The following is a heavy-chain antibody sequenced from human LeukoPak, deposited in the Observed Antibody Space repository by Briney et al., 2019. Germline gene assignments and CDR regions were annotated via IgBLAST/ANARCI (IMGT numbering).Heavy chain of an antibody. CDR2: IIPIFGTA. CDR3: AVRGYSGYENYYFDY. V-gene: IGHV1-69*05. D-gene: IGHD5-12*01. Sequence: GASVKVSCKASGGTFSSYAISWVRQTPGQGLEWMGRIIPIFGTANYAQKFQGRVTITTDESTSTAYMELSSLRSEDTAVYYCAVRGYSGYENYYFDYWGQGTLVTVSS. J-gene: IGHJ4*02. CDR1: GGTFSSYA.